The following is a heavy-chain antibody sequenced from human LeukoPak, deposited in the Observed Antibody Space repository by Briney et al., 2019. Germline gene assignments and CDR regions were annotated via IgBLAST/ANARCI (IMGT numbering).Heavy chain of an antibody. CDR3: ARDWYYYDSSGYYYEDY. V-gene: IGHV1-2*02. CDR2: INPNSGGT. J-gene: IGHJ4*02. Sequence: ASVKVSCKASGYTFTGYYMHWVRQAPGQGLEWMGWINPNSGGTNYAQKFQGRVAMTRDTSISTAYMELSRLRSDDTAVYYCARDWYYYDSSGYYYEDYWGQGTLVTVSS. CDR1: GYTFTGYY. D-gene: IGHD3-22*01.